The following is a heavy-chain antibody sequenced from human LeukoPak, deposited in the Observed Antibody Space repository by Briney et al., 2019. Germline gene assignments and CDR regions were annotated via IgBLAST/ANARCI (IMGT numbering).Heavy chain of an antibody. CDR2: MNPNSGNT. D-gene: IGHD6-6*01. J-gene: IGHJ6*03. CDR1: GYSFTTYA. CDR3: ARGPYSSSYYYYYYYMDV. V-gene: IGHV1-8*03. Sequence: ASVKVSCKASGYSFTTYALNWVRQATGQGLEWMGWMNPNSGNTGYAQKFQGRVTITRNTSISTAYMELSSLRSEDTAVYYCARGPYSSSYYYYYYYMDVWGKGTTVTVSS.